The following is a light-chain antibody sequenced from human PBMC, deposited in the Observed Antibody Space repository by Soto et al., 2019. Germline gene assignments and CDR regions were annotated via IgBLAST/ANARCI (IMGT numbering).Light chain of an antibody. CDR3: QQYNNWHTWT. Sequence: EILMTQYPATLSVSPGERATLSCGASQSVSSKLAWYQQKPGQAPRLLIYGASTRATGIPARFSGSGSGTEFTLTISSLKSEDFAVYYCQQYNNWHTWTFGHGTKVDI. J-gene: IGKJ1*01. CDR2: GAS. CDR1: QSVSSK. V-gene: IGKV3-15*01.